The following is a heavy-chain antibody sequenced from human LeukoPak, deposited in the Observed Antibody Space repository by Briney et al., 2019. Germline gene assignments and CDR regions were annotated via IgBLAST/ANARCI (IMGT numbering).Heavy chain of an antibody. CDR2: INPNSGGT. CDR3: ARDVYDILTGYVDPTLDY. J-gene: IGHJ4*02. D-gene: IGHD3-9*01. V-gene: IGHV1-2*02. Sequence: ASVKVSCTASGYTFTDYYMHRVRQAPGQGLEWMGWINPNSGGTNYALKFQGRVTMTRDTSISTAYMELSRLRSDDTAVYFCARDVYDILTGYVDPTLDYWGQGTLVTVSS. CDR1: GYTFTDYY.